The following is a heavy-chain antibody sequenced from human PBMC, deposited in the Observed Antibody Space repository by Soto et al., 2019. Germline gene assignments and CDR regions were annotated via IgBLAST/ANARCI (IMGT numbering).Heavy chain of an antibody. CDR3: ATERDSFDY. CDR2: ISYDGTSK. Sequence: VQLVEFGGGVVQPGMSLRRSCAASGFTFSSYAMHWVRQAPGKGLEWVAFISYDGTSKFYADSVKGRFTISRDNSKNTLDLQMNSLSVEDTALYYCATERDSFDYWGQGTLVTVSS. CDR1: GFTFSSYA. V-gene: IGHV3-30-3*01. J-gene: IGHJ4*02.